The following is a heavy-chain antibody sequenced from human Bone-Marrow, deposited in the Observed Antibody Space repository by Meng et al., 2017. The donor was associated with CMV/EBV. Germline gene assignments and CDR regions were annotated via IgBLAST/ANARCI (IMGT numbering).Heavy chain of an antibody. CDR2: INHSGST. Sequence: GSLRLSCAVYGGSFSGYYWSWIRQPPGKGLEWIGEINHSGSTNYNPSLKSRVTISVDTSKNQFSLKLCSVTAADTAVYYCARGSPGLRFLAWLLFDGMDVWGQGTTVTVSS. V-gene: IGHV4-34*01. J-gene: IGHJ6*02. D-gene: IGHD3-3*01. CDR3: ARGSPGLRFLAWLLFDGMDV. CDR1: GGSFSGYY.